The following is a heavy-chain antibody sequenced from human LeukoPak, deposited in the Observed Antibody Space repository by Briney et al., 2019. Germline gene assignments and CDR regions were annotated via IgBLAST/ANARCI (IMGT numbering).Heavy chain of an antibody. J-gene: IGHJ4*02. CDR3: ARDQGFREYSSSSEGEGFDY. V-gene: IGHV1-46*01. Sequence: ASVTVSCTASGYTFTSYYMHWVRQAPGQGLEWMGLINPSGGSTSYAQKFQGRVTMTRDTPTSTVYMELSSLRSEDTAVYYCARDQGFREYSSSSEGEGFDYWGQGTLVTVSS. CDR1: GYTFTSYY. D-gene: IGHD6-6*01. CDR2: INPSGGST.